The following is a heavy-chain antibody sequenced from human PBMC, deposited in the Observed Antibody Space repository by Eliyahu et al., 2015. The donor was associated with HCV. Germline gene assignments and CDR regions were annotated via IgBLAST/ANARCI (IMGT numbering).Heavy chain of an antibody. CDR3: SSGGGGIAVAGTGGWFDP. J-gene: IGHJ5*02. V-gene: IGHV4-59*01. D-gene: IGHD6-19*01. Sequence: QVQLQESGPGLVKPSXTLSLTCTVSGGSITTYXWSWXRQPPGKGLXWIGYIYYSGSXNYTPSLKSXVTMSVDTSKNQFSLKLSSVTAADTAVYYCSSGGGGIAVAGTGGWFDPWGQGTLVTVSS. CDR2: IYYSGSX. CDR1: GGSITTYX.